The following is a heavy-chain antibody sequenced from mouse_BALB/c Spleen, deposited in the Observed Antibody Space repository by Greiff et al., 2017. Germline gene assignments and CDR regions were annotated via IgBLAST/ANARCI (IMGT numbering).Heavy chain of an antibody. D-gene: IGHD2-4*01. CDR3: ARDGYDYAWFAY. Sequence: VQLMESGPGLVAPSQSLSITCPVSGFSLTSYGVHWVRQPPGKGLAWLGVIWAGGSTNYNSALMSRLSISKDNSKSQVFLKMNRLQTDDTAMYYCARDGYDYAWFAYWGQGTLVTVSA. J-gene: IGHJ3*01. CDR1: GFSLTSYG. CDR2: IWAGGST. V-gene: IGHV2-9*02.